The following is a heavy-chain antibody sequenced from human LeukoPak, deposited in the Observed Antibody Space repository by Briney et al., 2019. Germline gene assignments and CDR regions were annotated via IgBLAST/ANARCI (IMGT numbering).Heavy chain of an antibody. Sequence: GGSLRLSCAASGFTFSSYAMTWVRQAPGKGLEWVSSFSFNGESTYYADSVKGRFTISRDNSKNTLYLQMNSLRAEDTAVYYCARRSGIAVAGAFDYWGQGTLVTVSS. J-gene: IGHJ4*02. V-gene: IGHV3-23*01. CDR3: ARRSGIAVAGAFDY. CDR2: FSFNGEST. D-gene: IGHD6-19*01. CDR1: GFTFSSYA.